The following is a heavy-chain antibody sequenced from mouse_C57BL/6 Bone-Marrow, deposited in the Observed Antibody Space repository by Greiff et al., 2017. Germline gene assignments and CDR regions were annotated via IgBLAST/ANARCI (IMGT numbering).Heavy chain of an antibody. J-gene: IGHJ2*01. V-gene: IGHV1-5*01. CDR3: TRGQYYSGSSWGF. CDR1: GYTFTSYW. CDR2: IYPGNSDT. D-gene: IGHD1-1*01. Sequence: EVQLQQSGTVLARPGASVKMSCKTSGYTFTSYWMHWVKQRPGQGLEWIGVIYPGNSDTSYNQKFKGKAKLTAVTSSSTAYMELSSLTTEDSSVSCRTRGQYYSGSSWGFRGPRTTLT.